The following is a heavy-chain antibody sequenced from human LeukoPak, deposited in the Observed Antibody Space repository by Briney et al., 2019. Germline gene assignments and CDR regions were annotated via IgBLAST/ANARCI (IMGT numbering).Heavy chain of an antibody. CDR1: GFPFSGYA. CDR3: AKYVVDGRRWFDP. J-gene: IGHJ5*02. Sequence: GGSLRLSCAASGFPFSGYAMTWGRGAPGKGREGVSAVGSGGFTTNYADSVEGRFTISRDNTKNMLYLQMNSLRVEETAEYYCAKYVVDGRRWFDPWGQGTLVIVSA. V-gene: IGHV3-23*01. D-gene: IGHD6-19*01. CDR2: VGSGGFTT.